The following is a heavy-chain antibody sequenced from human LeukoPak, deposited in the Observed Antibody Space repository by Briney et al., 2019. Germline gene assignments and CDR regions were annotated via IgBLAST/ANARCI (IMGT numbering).Heavy chain of an antibody. CDR1: GGSISSSSYY. CDR3: ARVRDIYIVGATCCAFDI. V-gene: IGHV4-39*07. CDR2: INHSGST. Sequence: SETLSLTCTVSGGSISSSSYYWGWIRQPPGKGLEWIGEINHSGSTNYNPSLKSRVTISVDTSKNQFSLKLSSVTAADTAVYYCARVRDIYIVGATCCAFDIWGQGTMVTVSS. D-gene: IGHD1-26*01. J-gene: IGHJ3*02.